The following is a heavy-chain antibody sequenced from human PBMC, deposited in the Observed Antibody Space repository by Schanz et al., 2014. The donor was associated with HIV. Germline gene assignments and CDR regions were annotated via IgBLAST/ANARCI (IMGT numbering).Heavy chain of an antibody. J-gene: IGHJ3*02. CDR1: GFIFRNYG. CDR3: AKGKGLTVVVVDAFDI. CDR2: ISNDGSNK. D-gene: IGHD3-22*01. Sequence: GQLVEPGGGGVPPGGSLRLSCAVSGFIFRNYGMHLVRQAPGKGLGWGAVISNDGSNKYYADSVKGRFTIARDNSKNTLYLQMNSLRAEDTAVYYCAKGKGLTVVVVDAFDIWGQGTTVTVSS. V-gene: IGHV3-30*18.